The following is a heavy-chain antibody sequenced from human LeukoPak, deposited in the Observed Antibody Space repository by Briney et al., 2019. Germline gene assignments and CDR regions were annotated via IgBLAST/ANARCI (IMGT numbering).Heavy chain of an antibody. CDR1: GFTFTRYW. V-gene: IGHV3-30*02. J-gene: IGHJ3*02. CDR3: AKDQYCTNGVCSDDAFDI. D-gene: IGHD2-8*01. Sequence: GGSLRLSCAASGFTFTRYWMSWVRQAPGKGLEWVAFIRYDGSNKYYADSVKGRFTISRDNSKNTLYLQMNSLRAEDTAVYYCAKDQYCTNGVCSDDAFDIWGQGTMVTVSS. CDR2: IRYDGSNK.